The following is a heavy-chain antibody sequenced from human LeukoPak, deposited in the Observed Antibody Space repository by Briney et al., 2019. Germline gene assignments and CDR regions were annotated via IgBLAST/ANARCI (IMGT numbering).Heavy chain of an antibody. CDR1: GFTFSSYA. Sequence: PGGSLRLSCAASGFTFSSYAMHWVRQTPGKGLEWLAAISYAGSNTHYADSVKGRFTISRDNSKNTMFLQMSSLRAEDTALYYCARDERGFFYYMDVWGKGTTVTVSS. V-gene: IGHV3-30*04. J-gene: IGHJ6*03. D-gene: IGHD2-15*01. CDR2: ISYAGSNT. CDR3: ARDERGFFYYMDV.